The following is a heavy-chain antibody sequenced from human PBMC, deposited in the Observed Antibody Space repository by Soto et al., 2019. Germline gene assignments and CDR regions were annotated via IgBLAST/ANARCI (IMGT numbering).Heavy chain of an antibody. Sequence: GGSLRLSCAASGFSFSGTGMHWVRQAPGKGLEWLAVISYDGSNKFHADSVKGRFTISRDNSMNTLYLQMNSLRPEDTAVYDCARGAVAGIADYLDYWGQGTLVTVSS. J-gene: IGHJ4*02. CDR2: ISYDGSNK. D-gene: IGHD2-15*01. CDR3: ARGAVAGIADYLDY. CDR1: GFSFSGTG. V-gene: IGHV3-30*03.